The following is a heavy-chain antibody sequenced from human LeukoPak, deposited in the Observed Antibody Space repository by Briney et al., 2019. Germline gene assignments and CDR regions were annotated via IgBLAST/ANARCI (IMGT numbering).Heavy chain of an antibody. CDR3: ARLLTSGSNIRDWFDP. CDR2: IYLGDSDT. J-gene: IGHJ5*02. CDR1: GYSFTNYW. V-gene: IGHV5-51*01. D-gene: IGHD3-16*01. Sequence: GESLKISCKGSGYSFTNYWIGWVRQLPGKGLEWMGIIYLGDSDTRYNPSFRGQVTLSADKSISTAYLQWSNLKASDTAMYYCARLLTSGSNIRDWFDPWGQGTLVTVSS.